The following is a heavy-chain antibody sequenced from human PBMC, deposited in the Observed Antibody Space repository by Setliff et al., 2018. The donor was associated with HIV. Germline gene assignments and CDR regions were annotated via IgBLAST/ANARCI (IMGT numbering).Heavy chain of an antibody. CDR3: ARRAVQDGTVTSSNWFDP. CDR2: IKQDGSEK. Sequence: LRLSCAASGFTFSSYWMSWVRQAPGKGLEWVANIKQDGSEKYYVDSVKGRFTISRDNAKNSLYLQMNSLRAADTAVYYCARRAVQDGTVTSSNWFDPWGQGTLVTVSS. D-gene: IGHD1-7*01. V-gene: IGHV3-7*05. CDR1: GFTFSSYW. J-gene: IGHJ5*02.